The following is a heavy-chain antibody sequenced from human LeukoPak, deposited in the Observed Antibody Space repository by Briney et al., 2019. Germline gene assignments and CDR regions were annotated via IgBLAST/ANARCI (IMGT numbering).Heavy chain of an antibody. CDR2: IKQDGSRK. CDR3: ARGDGGETINGGYYFNY. Sequence: GGSLRLSCAASGVTFSSSWMSWVRQAPGKGLEWVANIKQDGSRKLYVDSVQGRFTISRDNAKNSLYLQMNSLRAEDTAVYYCARGDGGETINGGYYFNYWGQGTLVTVSS. D-gene: IGHD2-8*01. CDR1: GVTFSSSW. V-gene: IGHV3-7*01. J-gene: IGHJ4*02.